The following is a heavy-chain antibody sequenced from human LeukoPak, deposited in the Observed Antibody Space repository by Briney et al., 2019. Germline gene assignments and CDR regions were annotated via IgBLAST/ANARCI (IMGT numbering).Heavy chain of an antibody. J-gene: IGHJ4*02. CDR3: ARLSGTSGTTSRVLHY. V-gene: IGHV3-23*01. CDR2: ISRSGDAT. Sequence: GGSLRLSCAASGFTFTTYARSWVRRAPGKGLEWVSAISRSGDATYYADPAKGRFTISRDNSENTVYLQVSSLRAEDTAVYYCARLSGTSGTTSRVLHYWGQGALVTVSS. CDR1: GFTFTTYA. D-gene: IGHD1-1*01.